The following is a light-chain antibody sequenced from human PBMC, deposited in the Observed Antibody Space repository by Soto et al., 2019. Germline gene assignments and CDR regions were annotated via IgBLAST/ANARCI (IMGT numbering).Light chain of an antibody. CDR1: ESVGNY. CDR2: GAA. CDR3: QQYGSSPMT. Sequence: EIVMTQSPGTLSLSPGERATLSCRASESVGNYLDWYQQRPGQSPRLLIYGAATRDTGVPVRFSGSGSGTDFTLTNSRLEAEDFAVYYWQQYGSSPMTFGQGTRLEIK. J-gene: IGKJ5*01. V-gene: IGKV3-20*01.